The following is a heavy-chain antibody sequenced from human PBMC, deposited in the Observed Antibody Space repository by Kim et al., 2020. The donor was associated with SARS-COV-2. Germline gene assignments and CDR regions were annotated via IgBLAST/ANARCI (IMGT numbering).Heavy chain of an antibody. CDR3: ARAGHVPPHFDY. Sequence: ASVKVSCKASGYTFTSYDINWVRQATGQGLEWMGWMNPNSGNTGYAQKFQGRVTMTRNTSISTAYMELSSLRSEDTAVYYCARAGHVPPHFDYWGQGTLVTVSS. CDR1: GYTFTSYD. J-gene: IGHJ4*02. CDR2: MNPNSGNT. V-gene: IGHV1-8*01.